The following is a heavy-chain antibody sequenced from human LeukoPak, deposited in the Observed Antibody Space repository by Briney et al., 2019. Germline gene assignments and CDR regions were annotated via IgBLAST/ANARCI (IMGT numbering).Heavy chain of an antibody. V-gene: IGHV3-7*01. J-gene: IGHJ4*02. CDR1: RFTFSNYW. Sequence: GGSLRLSCADPRFTFSNYWMTWVRQAPGKGLEWVANIKPDGSEKKYVDSVQGRFPSSRDNAKNSLYLQMDSLSAEHTAVYYCARYNYYASSSHLYWGQGTLVTVSS. CDR3: ARYNYYASSSHLY. D-gene: IGHD3-22*01. CDR2: IKPDGSEK.